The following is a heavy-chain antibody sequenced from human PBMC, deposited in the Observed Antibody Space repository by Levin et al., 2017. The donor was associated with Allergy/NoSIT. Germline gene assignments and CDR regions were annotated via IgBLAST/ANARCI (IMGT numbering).Heavy chain of an antibody. D-gene: IGHD2-15*01. CDR2: IYCSGST. CDR3: ARPNYCSGGSCDWYFDL. V-gene: IGHV4-39*01. CDR1: GGSISSSNCN. J-gene: IGHJ2*01. Sequence: SETLSLTCTVSGGSISSSNCNWGWIRQPPGKGLEWIGSIYCSGSTYYNPSLQSRVTISVDTSRNQVSLKLSSVTAADTAVYYCARPNYCSGGSCDWYFDLWGRGTLVTVSS.